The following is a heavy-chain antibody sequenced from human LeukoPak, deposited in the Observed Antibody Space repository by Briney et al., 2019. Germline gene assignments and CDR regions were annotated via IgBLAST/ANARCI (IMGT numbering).Heavy chain of an antibody. J-gene: IGHJ4*02. CDR3: ARDSGTTVDY. CDR2: IYYSGST. CDR1: GGSISSGGYY. V-gene: IGHV4-31*03. Sequence: PSETLSLTCTVSGGSISSGGYYWSWIRQHPGKGLEWIGYIYYSGSTYYNPSLKSRVTISVDTSKNQLPLMLSSVTAADTAVYYCARDSGTTVDYWGQGTLVTVSS. D-gene: IGHD1-7*01.